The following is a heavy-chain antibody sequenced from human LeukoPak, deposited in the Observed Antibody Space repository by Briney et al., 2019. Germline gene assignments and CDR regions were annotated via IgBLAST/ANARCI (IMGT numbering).Heavy chain of an antibody. V-gene: IGHV4-39*02. J-gene: IGHJ4*02. CDR3: ANSANYGGNSGYFDY. CDR2: IYYSGST. Sequence: SETLSLTCTVSGGSISSSSYYWGRIRQPPGKGLEWIGSIYYSGSTYYNPSLKSRVAISVDTSNNHFSLRLSSVTAADTAVYYCANSANYGGNSGYFDYWGQGTLVTVSS. CDR1: GGSISSSSYY. D-gene: IGHD4-23*01.